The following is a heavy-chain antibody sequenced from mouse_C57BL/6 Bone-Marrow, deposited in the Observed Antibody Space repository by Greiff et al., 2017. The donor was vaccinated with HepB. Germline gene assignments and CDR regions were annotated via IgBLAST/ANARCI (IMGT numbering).Heavy chain of an antibody. D-gene: IGHD1-1*01. V-gene: IGHV1-80*01. J-gene: IGHJ1*03. CDR2: IYPGDGDT. CDR3: ARPPGSSSYWYFDV. Sequence: VQLQQSGAELVKPGASVKISCKASGYAFSSYWMNWVKQRPGKGLEWIGQIYPGDGDTTYNGKFKGKATLTADKSSSTAYMQLSSLTSEDSAVYFCARPPGSSSYWYFDVWGTGTTVTVSS. CDR1: GYAFSSYW.